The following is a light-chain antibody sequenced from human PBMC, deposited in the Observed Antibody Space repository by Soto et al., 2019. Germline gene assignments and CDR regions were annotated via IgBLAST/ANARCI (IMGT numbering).Light chain of an antibody. CDR1: QSVSSF. Sequence: EIVLTQSPATLSLSPGERATLPCRASQSVSSFLAWYQQKPGQAPRLLIYDASNRGTGIPARFSGSGFGTDFTLTISSLEPEDFAVYYCQQRSNWPLTFGGGNKV. V-gene: IGKV3-11*01. CDR3: QQRSNWPLT. J-gene: IGKJ4*01. CDR2: DAS.